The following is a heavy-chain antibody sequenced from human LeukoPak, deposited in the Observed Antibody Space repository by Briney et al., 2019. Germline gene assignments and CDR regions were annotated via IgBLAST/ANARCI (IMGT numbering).Heavy chain of an antibody. CDR3: ARGGGYDFWSGYIGAFDI. V-gene: IGHV4-61*02. Sequence: SETLSLTCTVSGGPISSGSYYWSWIRQPAGKGLEWIGRIYTSGSTNYNPSLKSRVTISVDTSKNQFSLKLSSVTAADTAVYYCARGGGYDFWSGYIGAFDIWGQGTMVTVSS. J-gene: IGHJ3*02. CDR2: IYTSGST. D-gene: IGHD3-3*01. CDR1: GGPISSGSYY.